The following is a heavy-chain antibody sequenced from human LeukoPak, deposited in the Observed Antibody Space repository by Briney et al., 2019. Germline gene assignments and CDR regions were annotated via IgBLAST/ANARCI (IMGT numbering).Heavy chain of an antibody. J-gene: IGHJ4*02. CDR1: GYIITTYY. CDR2: SNPSGVGT. Sequence: ASVKVSCMASGYIITTYYMHWVRQAPGQGLEWMGVSNPSGVGTNYAQKFQGRVTMTRDTSTSTVYMELSSLRSEDTAVYYCAREEYGGYFDYWGQGTLVTVSS. V-gene: IGHV1-46*01. CDR3: AREEYGGYFDY. D-gene: IGHD2-21*01.